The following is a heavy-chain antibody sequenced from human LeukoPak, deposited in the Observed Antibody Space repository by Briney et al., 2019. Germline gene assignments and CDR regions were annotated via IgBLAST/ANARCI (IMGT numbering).Heavy chain of an antibody. D-gene: IGHD6-19*01. CDR2: IIPIFGTA. J-gene: IGHJ4*02. V-gene: IGHV1-69*13. CDR3: ARSKQWLVIHLDY. Sequence: ASVKVSCKASGGTFSSYAISWVRQAPGQGLEWMGGIIPIFGTANYAQKFQGRVTITADESTSTAYMELSSLRSEDTAVYYCARSKQWLVIHLDYWGQGTLVTVSS. CDR1: GGTFSSYA.